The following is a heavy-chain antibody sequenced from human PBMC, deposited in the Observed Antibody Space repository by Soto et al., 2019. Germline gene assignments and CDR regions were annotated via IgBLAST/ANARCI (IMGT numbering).Heavy chain of an antibody. Sequence: PGGSLRLSCAASGFTFSSYAMSWVRQAPGKGLEWVSAISGSGGSTYYADSVKGRFTNSRDNSKNTLFLQLNSLRAEDTAVYYCAKDPYSSSPLYFDYWGQGTLVTVSS. CDR2: ISGSGGST. CDR3: AKDPYSSSPLYFDY. D-gene: IGHD6-6*01. J-gene: IGHJ4*02. CDR1: GFTFSSYA. V-gene: IGHV3-23*01.